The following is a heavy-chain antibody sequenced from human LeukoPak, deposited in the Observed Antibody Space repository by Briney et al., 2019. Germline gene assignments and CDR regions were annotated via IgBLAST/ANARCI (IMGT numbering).Heavy chain of an antibody. J-gene: IGHJ6*03. D-gene: IGHD3-16*01. Sequence: SETLSLTCTGTGGSISSYFWSWLRQPPGKGLAWIGYIYYSGSTNYNPSLKSRVTIAVDTSKNQFSLKLSSVTAADTAVYYCARETAQKGAHYMDVWGKGTTVTISS. CDR1: GGSISSYF. CDR3: ARETAQKGAHYMDV. V-gene: IGHV4-59*01. CDR2: IYYSGST.